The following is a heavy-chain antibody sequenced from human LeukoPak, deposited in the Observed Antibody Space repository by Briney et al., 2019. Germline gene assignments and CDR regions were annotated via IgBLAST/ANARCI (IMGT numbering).Heavy chain of an antibody. CDR1: GGSITDYF. CDR3: ARVGDLFGAHRVRGLPPDYYYMDV. Sequence: SETLSLTCALSGGSITDYFYNWVRQPPGKGLEWIGEINHSGSSTYNPSLKSRVIMSVDTSKNQFSLKLSLVTAADTAVYDCARVGDLFGAHRVRGLPPDYYYMDVWGKGTTVTVSS. D-gene: IGHD3-10*01. CDR2: INHSGSS. J-gene: IGHJ6*03. V-gene: IGHV4-34*01.